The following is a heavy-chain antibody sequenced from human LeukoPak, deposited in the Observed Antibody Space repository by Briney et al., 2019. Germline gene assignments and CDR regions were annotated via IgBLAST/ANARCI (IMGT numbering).Heavy chain of an antibody. CDR3: ARAYVLPYYYDGMDV. CDR1: GGSISSYY. J-gene: IGHJ6*02. V-gene: IGHV4-59*08. Sequence: SETLSLTCTVSGGSISSYYWSWIRQPPGKGLEWIGYIYYSGSTNYNPSLKSRVTISVDTSKNQFSLKLSSVTAADTAVYYCARAYVLPYYYDGMDVWGQGTTVTVSS. D-gene: IGHD3-10*02. CDR2: IYYSGST.